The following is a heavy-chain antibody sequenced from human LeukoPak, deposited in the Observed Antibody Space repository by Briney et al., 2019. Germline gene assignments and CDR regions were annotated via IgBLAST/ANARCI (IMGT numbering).Heavy chain of an antibody. D-gene: IGHD2-2*01. V-gene: IGHV3-21*01. J-gene: IGHJ3*02. Sequence: GGSLRLSCAASGFTFSSYSMNWVRQAPGKGLEWFSSISSSSSYIYYADSVKGRFTISRDNAKNSLYLQMNSLRAEDTAVYYCARDREGYCSSTSCLDAFDIWGQGTMVTVSS. CDR2: ISSSSSYI. CDR1: GFTFSSYS. CDR3: ARDREGYCSSTSCLDAFDI.